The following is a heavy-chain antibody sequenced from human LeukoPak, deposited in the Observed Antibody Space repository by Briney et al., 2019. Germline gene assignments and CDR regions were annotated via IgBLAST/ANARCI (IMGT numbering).Heavy chain of an antibody. J-gene: IGHJ4*02. CDR1: GFTFSSYA. CDR2: VTGNGDNT. V-gene: IGHV3-23*01. D-gene: IGHD3-10*01. CDR3: ARDRNYFEALHRSY. Sequence: PGGSLRLSCAASGFTFSSYAMHWVRQAPGKGLEWVSSVTGNGDNTFHADSVKGRFTISRDNSKNMLYLQINSLRAEDTAVYYCARDRNYFEALHRSYWGQGTLVTVSS.